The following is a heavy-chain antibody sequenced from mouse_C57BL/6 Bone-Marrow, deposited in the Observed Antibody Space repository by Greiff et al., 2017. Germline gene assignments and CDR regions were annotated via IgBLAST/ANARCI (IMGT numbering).Heavy chain of an antibody. Sequence: VQLQQSDAELVKPGASVKISCKVSGYTFTDHTIHWIKQRPEQGLEWIGYIYPRDGSTKYTEKFKGKATLTADKSHSTAYMQLNSLTSEDSAVYFCAIYVYDGYEWFAYWGQGTLVTVSA. V-gene: IGHV1-78*01. D-gene: IGHD2-3*01. J-gene: IGHJ3*01. CDR3: AIYVYDGYEWFAY. CDR1: GYTFTDHT. CDR2: IYPRDGST.